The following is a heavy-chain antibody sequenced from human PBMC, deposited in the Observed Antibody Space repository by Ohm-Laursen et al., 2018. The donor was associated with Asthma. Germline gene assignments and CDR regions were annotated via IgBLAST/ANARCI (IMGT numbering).Heavy chain of an antibody. CDR2: ISYSGTP. V-gene: IGHV4-39*01. J-gene: IGHJ4*02. CDR1: GDPISDTYT. D-gene: IGHD1-1*01. CDR3: LRSRTRGAFDY. Sequence: GTLSLTCTVSGDPISDTYTWGWVRQPPGKGLEYIGTISYSGTPYDNPSLRSRVTISVDTSKNQFSLKVSSVTAADTAVYYCLRSRTRGAFDYWGQGRLVTVSS.